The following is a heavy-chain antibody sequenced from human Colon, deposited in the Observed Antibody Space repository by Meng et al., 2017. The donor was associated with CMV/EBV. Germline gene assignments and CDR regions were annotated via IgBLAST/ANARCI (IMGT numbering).Heavy chain of an antibody. V-gene: IGHV4-30-2*01. Sequence: SGCSISSGDYSWNWIRQPLGKGLEWIGSIYYSGSTYYNPSLKSRVTLSVDGSKNHFSLKVSFVTAADTAVYYCARDYRESYYGMDVWGQGTMVTVSS. CDR2: IYYSGST. CDR3: ARDYRESYYGMDV. J-gene: IGHJ6*02. CDR1: GCSISSGDYS. D-gene: IGHD1-26*01.